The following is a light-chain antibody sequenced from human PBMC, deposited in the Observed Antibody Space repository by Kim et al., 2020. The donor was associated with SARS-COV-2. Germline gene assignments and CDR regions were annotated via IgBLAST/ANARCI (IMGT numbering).Light chain of an antibody. CDR1: QTVSGN. Sequence: VSPGERATISCRASQTVSGNLAWYQQKPGQAPRIVIYGASTRATGIPARFSGSGSGTEFTLTISSLQSEDFAVYYCQQYSHWPRTFGQGTKVEIK. J-gene: IGKJ1*01. CDR3: QQYSHWPRT. CDR2: GAS. V-gene: IGKV3-15*01.